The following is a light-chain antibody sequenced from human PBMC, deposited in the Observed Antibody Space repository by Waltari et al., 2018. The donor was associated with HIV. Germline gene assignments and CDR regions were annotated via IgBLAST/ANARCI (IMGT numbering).Light chain of an antibody. Sequence: QSALTQPASVSGSPGQSITISCTGTSSDVGGYNLVSWYQQHPGKAPKLMIHDVITRPSGFSTRFSGSKSGNTASMTISGLQADDEADYYCCSYAGSSTWVFGGGTKLTVL. J-gene: IGLJ3*02. V-gene: IGLV2-23*02. CDR2: DVI. CDR3: CSYAGSSTWV. CDR1: SSDVGGYNL.